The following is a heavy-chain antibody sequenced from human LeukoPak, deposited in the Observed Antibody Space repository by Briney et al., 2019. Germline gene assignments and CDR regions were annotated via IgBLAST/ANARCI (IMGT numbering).Heavy chain of an antibody. D-gene: IGHD3-22*01. CDR1: GGSISSYY. CDR3: ARGSYDSSGYARFDP. Sequence: SETLSLTCTVSGGSISSYYWSWIRQPPGKGLEWIGYIYYSGSTNYNPSLKGRVTISVDTSKNQFFLKLSSVTAADTAVYYCARGSYDSSGYARFDPWGQGTLVTVSS. CDR2: IYYSGST. V-gene: IGHV4-59*01. J-gene: IGHJ5*02.